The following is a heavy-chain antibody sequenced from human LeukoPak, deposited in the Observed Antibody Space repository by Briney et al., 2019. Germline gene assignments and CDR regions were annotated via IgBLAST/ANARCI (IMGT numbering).Heavy chain of an antibody. CDR1: GGSFSGYY. Sequence: PSETLSLTCAVYGGSFSGYYWTWIRQPPGRGLEWIGEINHGGSNNYNPSLKSRVTISVDTSKNQFSLKVTSVTAADTAVYYCARARGAEAVDYWGHGTLVTVSS. J-gene: IGHJ4*01. CDR2: INHGGSN. V-gene: IGHV4-34*01. CDR3: ARARGAEAVDY. D-gene: IGHD6-19*01.